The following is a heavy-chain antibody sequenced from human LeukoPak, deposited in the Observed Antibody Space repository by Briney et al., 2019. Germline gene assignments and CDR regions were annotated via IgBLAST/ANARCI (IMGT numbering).Heavy chain of an antibody. CDR1: GLTFSSYA. Sequence: GGSLRLSCAASGLTFSSYAMSWVRQAPGKGLEWVSAISGIGGSTYYADSVKGRFTISRDNSKNTLYLQMNSLRAEDTAVYYCAKEDDYYDSSGYYFWGRYYYYGMDVWGQGTTVTVSS. CDR3: AKEDDYYDSSGYYFWGRYYYYGMDV. J-gene: IGHJ6*02. CDR2: ISGIGGST. V-gene: IGHV3-23*01. D-gene: IGHD3-22*01.